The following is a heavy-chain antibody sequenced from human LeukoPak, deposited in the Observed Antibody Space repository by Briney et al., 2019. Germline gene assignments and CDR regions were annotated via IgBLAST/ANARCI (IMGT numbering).Heavy chain of an antibody. Sequence: PSQTLSLTCTVSGGSISSGDYYWSWIRQPPGKGLGWIGYIYYCGSTYYNPSLKSRVTISVDTSKNQFSLKLSSVTAADTAVYYCASFLIRGVIAVDYWGQGTLVTVSS. CDR1: GGSISSGDYY. D-gene: IGHD3-10*01. CDR2: IYYCGST. V-gene: IGHV4-30-4*08. J-gene: IGHJ4*02. CDR3: ASFLIRGVIAVDY.